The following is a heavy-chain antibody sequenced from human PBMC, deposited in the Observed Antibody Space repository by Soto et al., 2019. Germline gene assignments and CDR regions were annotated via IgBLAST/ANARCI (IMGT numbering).Heavy chain of an antibody. CDR2: TYYRSNWRH. D-gene: IGHD6-19*01. CDR1: GDSVSSNTAA. J-gene: IGHJ4*02. Sequence: PSQTLSLTCAISGDSVSSNTAAWNWIRSSPSRGLEWLGRTYYRSNWRHDYAVSVKSRITVNPDTSKNHFSLQLNSVTPDDTAVYYCARGVAGSGFDLWGQGXLVTV. V-gene: IGHV6-1*01. CDR3: ARGVAGSGFDL.